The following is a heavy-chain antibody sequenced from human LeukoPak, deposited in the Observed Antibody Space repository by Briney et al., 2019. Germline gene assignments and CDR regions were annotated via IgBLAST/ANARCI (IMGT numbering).Heavy chain of an antibody. Sequence: PGRSLRLSCADSGFTFSNYAMHWVRQAPGKGLEWVAFISYDGGSKYYADSVKGRFTISRDNSRNTLYLQMNTLRPEDTAVYYCARETNAFDIWGQGTMVTDSS. V-gene: IGHV3-30-3*01. CDR3: ARETNAFDI. CDR1: GFTFSNYA. CDR2: ISYDGGSK. J-gene: IGHJ3*02.